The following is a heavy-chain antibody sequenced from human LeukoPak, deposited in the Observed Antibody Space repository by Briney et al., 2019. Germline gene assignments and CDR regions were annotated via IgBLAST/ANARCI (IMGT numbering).Heavy chain of an antibody. CDR2: ISSSGSTT. CDR3: AKDPNGDYVGAFEM. CDR1: GFIFSSFA. V-gene: IGHV3-23*01. D-gene: IGHD4-17*01. J-gene: IGHJ3*02. Sequence: SGGSLRLSCEASGFIFSSFAVSWVRQAPGEGLEWVSSISSSGSTTYYADSVKGRFTISRDNIRNTLNLQMNSLRPDDTALYYCAKDPNGDYVGAFEMWGLGTMVAVSS.